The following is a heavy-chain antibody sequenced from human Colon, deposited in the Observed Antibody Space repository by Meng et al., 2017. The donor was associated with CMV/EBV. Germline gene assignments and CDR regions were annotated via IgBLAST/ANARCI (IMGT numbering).Heavy chain of an antibody. J-gene: IGHJ4*02. CDR3: ARGGSRSYFFDN. CDR1: GFNLNTYS. Sequence: GESLKISCAASGFNLNTYSMNWLRQAPGRGLEWVASISISSSYIYSADSVKGRFTISRDNAKNSSSLHMNSLRAEDTAIYYCARGGSRSYFFDNWGQGTLVTVSS. CDR2: ISISSSYI. D-gene: IGHD1-26*01. V-gene: IGHV3-21*01.